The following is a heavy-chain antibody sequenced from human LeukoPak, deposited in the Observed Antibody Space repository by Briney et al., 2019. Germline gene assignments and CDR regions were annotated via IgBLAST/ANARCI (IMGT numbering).Heavy chain of an antibody. D-gene: IGHD3/OR15-3a*01. CDR2: IYYSGST. Sequence: PSETLSLTCSVSGGSISGYYWSWIRQPPGKGLEWIGYIYYSGSTNYNPSLKSRVTISVDTSKNQFSLKLNSVTAADTAVYYCARSHSVWTSFDYWGQGTLVTVSS. CDR3: ARSHSVWTSFDY. J-gene: IGHJ4*02. CDR1: GGSISGYY. V-gene: IGHV4-59*01.